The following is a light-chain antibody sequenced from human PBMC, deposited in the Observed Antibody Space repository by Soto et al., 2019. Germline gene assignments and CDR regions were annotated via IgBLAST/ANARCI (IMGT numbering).Light chain of an antibody. Sequence: QSVLTQPASVSGSPGQSITISCTGTSSDIAGHKYVSWYQQHPGKAPKLIIFEVTNRPSGVSSRFSASKSGDTASLIIYGLQAEDEADYFCSSYSSTSTVVFGGGTKLTVL. CDR1: SSDIAGHKY. V-gene: IGLV2-14*01. J-gene: IGLJ2*01. CDR2: EVT. CDR3: SSYSSTSTVV.